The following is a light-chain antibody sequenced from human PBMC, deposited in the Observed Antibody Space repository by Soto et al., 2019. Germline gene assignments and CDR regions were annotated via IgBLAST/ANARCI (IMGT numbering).Light chain of an antibody. V-gene: IGLV2-14*01. CDR2: SVT. Sequence: QSALTQPASVSGSPGQSITISCTGTSSDIGGYNYVSWYQQHPGRAPKLIIYSVTYRPSGVSSRFSGSKSGDTASLTSSGLQAEDEADYYCSSHTSSNTVVFGGGTKVTVL. CDR3: SSHTSSNTVV. J-gene: IGLJ3*02. CDR1: SSDIGGYNY.